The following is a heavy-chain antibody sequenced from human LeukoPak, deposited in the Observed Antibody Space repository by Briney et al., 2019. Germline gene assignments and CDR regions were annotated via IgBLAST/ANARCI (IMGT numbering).Heavy chain of an antibody. D-gene: IGHD3-10*01. J-gene: IGHJ4*02. Sequence: PGGSLRLSCAASGFTFSSYSMNWVRQAPGKGLEWVSSISSSSSYIYYADPVKGRFTISRDNAKNSLYLQMNSLRAEDTAVYYCARAHGSGSHLLGYWGQGTLVTVSS. CDR1: GFTFSSYS. CDR3: ARAHGSGSHLLGY. CDR2: ISSSSSYI. V-gene: IGHV3-21*01.